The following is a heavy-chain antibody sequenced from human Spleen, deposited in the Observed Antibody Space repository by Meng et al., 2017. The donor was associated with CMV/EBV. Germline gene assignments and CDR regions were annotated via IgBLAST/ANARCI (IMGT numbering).Heavy chain of an antibody. CDR2: INHSRST. V-gene: IGHV4-34*01. CDR1: GESFSGFS. CDR3: ARIERGWFDP. Sequence: SETLSLTCAVYGESFSGFSWTWIRQSPGKGLEWIGEINHSRSTNYNPSLKTRVTISVDTSKSQFSLRLKSVTAADTAVYYCARIERGWFDPWGQGTLVTVSS. J-gene: IGHJ5*02.